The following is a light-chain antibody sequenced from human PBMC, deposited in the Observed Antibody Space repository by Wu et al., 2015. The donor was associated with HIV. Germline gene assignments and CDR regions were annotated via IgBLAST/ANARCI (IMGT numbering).Light chain of an antibody. CDR2: GAS. CDR1: QSVSSN. J-gene: IGKJ4*01. CDR3: QQYNNWPPLT. Sequence: ERVMTQSPATLSMSPGERATLSCRASQSVSSNLAWYQQKPGQAPRLLIYGASTRATGIPARFSGSGSGTEFTLTISSMQSEDFAVYYCQQYNNWPPLTFGGGTKVEIK. V-gene: IGKV3-15*01.